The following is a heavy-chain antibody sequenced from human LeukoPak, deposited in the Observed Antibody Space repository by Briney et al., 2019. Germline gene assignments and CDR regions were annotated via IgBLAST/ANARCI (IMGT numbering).Heavy chain of an antibody. CDR2: IKSKTDGGTT. J-gene: IGHJ6*02. D-gene: IGHD2-15*01. CDR3: TTYTSRYCSGGSCPDYYYYGMDV. V-gene: IGHV3-15*01. Sequence: GGSLRLSWAASGFTFSNAWMSWVRQAPGEGLEWVGSIKSKTDGGTTDYAAPVKGRFTISRDDSKNTLYLQMNSLKTEDTAVYYCTTYTSRYCSGGSCPDYYYYGMDVWGQGTTVTVSS. CDR1: GFTFSNAW.